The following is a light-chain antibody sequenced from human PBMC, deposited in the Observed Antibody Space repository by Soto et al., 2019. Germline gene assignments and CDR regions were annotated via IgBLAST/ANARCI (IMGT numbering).Light chain of an antibody. J-gene: IGLJ1*01. V-gene: IGLV2-14*01. CDR2: EVN. CDR1: SSDVGYYNY. Sequence: QSALTQPASVSGSPGQSITISCTGTSSDVGYYNYVSWYRQHPGKAPRLMIYEVNNRPSGVSNRFSCSKSGNTASLTISGLQAEDEADYYCSSCTSSSPLLYVFGTGTKLTVL. CDR3: SSCTSSSPLLYV.